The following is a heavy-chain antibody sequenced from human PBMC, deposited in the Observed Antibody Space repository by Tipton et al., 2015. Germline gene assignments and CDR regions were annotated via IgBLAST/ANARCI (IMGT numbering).Heavy chain of an antibody. D-gene: IGHD3-16*02. J-gene: IGHJ4*02. V-gene: IGHV4-59*08. CDR3: ARLSPSVWGSYRSTYFDY. Sequence: TLSLTCTVSGGSISYYYWSWIRQPPGKGLEWIGYIYNGVSANYNPSLKSRVTISADTSKYQFSLKLSSVTAANTAVYYCARLSPSVWGSYRSTYFDYWGQGTLVTVSS. CDR2: IYNGVSA. CDR1: GGSISYYY.